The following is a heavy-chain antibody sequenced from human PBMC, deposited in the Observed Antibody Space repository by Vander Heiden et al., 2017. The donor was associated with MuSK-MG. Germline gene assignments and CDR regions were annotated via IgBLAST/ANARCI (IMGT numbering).Heavy chain of an antibody. CDR3: ARVRIVGATYYGMDV. D-gene: IGHD1-26*01. CDR2: IWYDGSNK. CDR1: SSYG. J-gene: IGHJ6*02. Sequence: SSYGMHWVRQAPGKGLEWVAVIWYDGSNKYYADSVKGRFTISRDNSKNTLYLQMNSLRAEDTAVYYCARVRIVGATYYGMDVWGQGTTVTVSS. V-gene: IGHV3-33*01.